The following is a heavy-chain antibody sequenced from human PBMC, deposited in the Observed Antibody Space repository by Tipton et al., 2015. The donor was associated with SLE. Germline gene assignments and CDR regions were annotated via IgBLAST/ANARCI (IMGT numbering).Heavy chain of an antibody. CDR1: GFTFNIYT. CDR3: VRDIVGATMGHDF. Sequence: GSLRLSCAASGFTFNIYTMSWVRQAPGKGLEWVSSINSRLSYIYYADSVRGRFTISRDNAESSLSLQMNSLRVEDTAVYYCVRDIVGATMGHDFWGQGTLVTVSS. J-gene: IGHJ4*02. CDR2: INSRLSYI. V-gene: IGHV3-21*03. D-gene: IGHD1-26*01.